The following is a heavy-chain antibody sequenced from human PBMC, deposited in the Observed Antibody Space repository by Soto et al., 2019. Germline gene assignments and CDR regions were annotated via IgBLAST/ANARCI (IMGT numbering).Heavy chain of an antibody. D-gene: IGHD3-22*01. CDR1: GGPFSSYA. J-gene: IGHJ6*02. CDR3: ARDFSDSSGPLFGMDV. V-gene: IGHV1-69*12. Sequence: QVQLVQSGAGVKKPESSVKVSCKASGGPFSSYAISWVRQAPGQGLEWMGGIIPIFGTANYAQKFQGRVTITADESTSTAYMELSSLRSEDTAVYYCARDFSDSSGPLFGMDVWGQGTTVTVSS. CDR2: IIPIFGTA.